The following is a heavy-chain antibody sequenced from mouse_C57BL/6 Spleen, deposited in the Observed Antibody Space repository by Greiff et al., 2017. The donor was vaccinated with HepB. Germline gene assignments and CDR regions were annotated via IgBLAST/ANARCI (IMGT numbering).Heavy chain of an antibody. J-gene: IGHJ4*01. CDR3: ARYSNYVRAMDY. D-gene: IGHD2-5*01. CDR1: GFTFSSYA. V-gene: IGHV5-4*03. CDR2: ISDGGSYT. Sequence: EVNVVESGGGLVKPGGSLKLSCAASGFTFSSYAMSWVRQTPEKRLEWVATISDGGSYTYYPDNVKGRFTISRDNAKNNLYLQMSHLKSEDTAMYYCARYSNYVRAMDYWGQGTSVTVSS.